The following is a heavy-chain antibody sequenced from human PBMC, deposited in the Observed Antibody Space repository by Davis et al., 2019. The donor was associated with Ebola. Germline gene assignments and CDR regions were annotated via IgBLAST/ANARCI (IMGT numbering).Heavy chain of an antibody. D-gene: IGHD2-2*01. CDR1: GYSYTRYG. CDR2: INPNSGGT. V-gene: IGHV1-2*02. CDR3: ARVSKSVVVPARYYYYGMDV. J-gene: IGHJ6*02. Sequence: ASVKVSCKTSGYSYTRYGITWVRQAPGQGLQWMGWINPNSGGTNYAQKFQGRVTMTRDTSISTAYMELSRLRSDDTAVYYCARVSKSVVVPARYYYYGMDVWGQGTTVTVSS.